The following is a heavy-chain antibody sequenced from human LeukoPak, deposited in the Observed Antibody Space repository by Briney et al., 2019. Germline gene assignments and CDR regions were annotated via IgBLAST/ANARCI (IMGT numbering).Heavy chain of an antibody. Sequence: GGSLRLSCAASGFSFRTYSMNWVRQAPGKGLEWVSSINSDSIWIYYADSVRGRFTISRDSTRNSLYLQMNSLRVEDTAVYYCARDAGGRTQREGWFDPWGQGTLVTVSS. J-gene: IGHJ5*02. CDR2: INSDSIWI. D-gene: IGHD1-26*01. V-gene: IGHV3-21*01. CDR3: ARDAGGRTQREGWFDP. CDR1: GFSFRTYS.